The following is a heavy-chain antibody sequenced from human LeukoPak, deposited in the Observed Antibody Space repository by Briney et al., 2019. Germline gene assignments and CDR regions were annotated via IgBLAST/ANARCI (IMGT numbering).Heavy chain of an antibody. Sequence: GESLKISCKGSGYSFTSYWIGWVRQMPGKGLEWMGIIYPGDSDTRYSPSFQGQVTISADKSISTAYLQWSSLKASDTAMYYCARHPAAGILPYYYYMDVWGKGTTVTVSS. CDR3: ARHPAAGILPYYYYMDV. CDR1: GYSFTSYW. CDR2: IYPGDSDT. D-gene: IGHD6-13*01. J-gene: IGHJ6*03. V-gene: IGHV5-51*01.